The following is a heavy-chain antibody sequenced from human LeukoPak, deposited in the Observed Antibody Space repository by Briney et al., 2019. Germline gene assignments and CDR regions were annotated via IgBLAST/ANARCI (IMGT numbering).Heavy chain of an antibody. V-gene: IGHV1-3*01. CDR1: GYTFTSYA. Sequence: GASVKVSCKASGYTFTSYAMHWVRQAPGQRLERMGWINAGNGNTKYSQKFQGRVTITRDTSASTAYMELSSLRSEDTAVYYCAIDKAPDAFDIWGQGTMVTVSS. J-gene: IGHJ3*02. CDR2: INAGNGNT. CDR3: AIDKAPDAFDI.